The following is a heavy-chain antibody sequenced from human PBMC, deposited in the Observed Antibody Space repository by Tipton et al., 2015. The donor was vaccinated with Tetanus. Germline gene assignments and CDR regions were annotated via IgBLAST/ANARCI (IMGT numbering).Heavy chain of an antibody. Sequence: TLSLTCSVSGVSISDTSFYWAWIRQPPGKGLEWIGSIYDSGSIYYNPSLKSRVTISVDTSKNQFSLKLGSVTAADTAVYYCARDRYTSSSYDEDFWGQGTLVTVSS. V-gene: IGHV4-39*07. J-gene: IGHJ4*02. CDR3: ARDRYTSSSYDEDF. D-gene: IGHD6-6*01. CDR1: GVSISDTSFY. CDR2: IYDSGSI.